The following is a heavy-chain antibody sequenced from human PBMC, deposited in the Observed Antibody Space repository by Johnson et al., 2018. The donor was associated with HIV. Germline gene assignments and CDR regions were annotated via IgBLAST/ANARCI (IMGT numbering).Heavy chain of an antibody. Sequence: VQLVESGGGVVQPGRSLRLSCAASGFTFRSYAMHWVRQAPGKGLEWVAVISYDGSNKYYADSVKGRFTISRDNSKNSLYLQMNSLRAEDTALYYCARDRTGGAFDIWGQGTMVTVSS. CDR1: GFTFRSYA. J-gene: IGHJ3*02. V-gene: IGHV3-30*04. CDR2: ISYDGSNK. CDR3: ARDRTGGAFDI. D-gene: IGHD1-26*01.